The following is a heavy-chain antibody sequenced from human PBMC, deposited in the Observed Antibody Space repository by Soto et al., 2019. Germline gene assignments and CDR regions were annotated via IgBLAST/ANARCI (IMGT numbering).Heavy chain of an antibody. D-gene: IGHD3-22*01. J-gene: IGHJ4*02. Sequence: TLSLTCTVSGGSISSGGYYWSWIRQHPGKGLEWIGYIYYSGSTYYNPSLKSRVTISVDTSKNQFSLKLSSVTAADTAVYYCARLRYYYDSSGYRPGYFDYWGQGTLVTVSS. CDR2: IYYSGST. CDR1: GGSISSGGYY. V-gene: IGHV4-31*03. CDR3: ARLRYYYDSSGYRPGYFDY.